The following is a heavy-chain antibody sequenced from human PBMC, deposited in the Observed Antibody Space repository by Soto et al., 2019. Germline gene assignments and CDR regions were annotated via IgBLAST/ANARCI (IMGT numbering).Heavy chain of an antibody. V-gene: IGHV3-66*04. Sequence: EVQLVEFGGGLVQPGGSLRLSCAVSGFTVSSHYMSWVRQAPGKGLECVSVIYSGGSTYYADSVKGRFTISRDNSKNTLYLQMNSLRAEDSAVYYCAQHDWFDPWGQGTLVTVSS. CDR3: AQHDWFDP. CDR2: IYSGGST. CDR1: GFTVSSHY. J-gene: IGHJ5*02.